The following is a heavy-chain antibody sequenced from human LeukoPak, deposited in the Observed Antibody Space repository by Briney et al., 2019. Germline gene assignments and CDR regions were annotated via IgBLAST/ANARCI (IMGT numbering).Heavy chain of an antibody. Sequence: PSETLSLTCTVSGDSINSGEYYWSWIRQPPGKGLEWIGYIYYSGSTYYNPSLKSRITISLDTSKKQFSLKLSSVTAADTAVYYCARGAPPQPGPYYESSGLLDYWGQGTLVTVSS. J-gene: IGHJ4*02. CDR1: GDSINSGEYY. CDR3: ARGAPPQPGPYYESSGLLDY. CDR2: IYYSGST. D-gene: IGHD3-22*01. V-gene: IGHV4-30-4*01.